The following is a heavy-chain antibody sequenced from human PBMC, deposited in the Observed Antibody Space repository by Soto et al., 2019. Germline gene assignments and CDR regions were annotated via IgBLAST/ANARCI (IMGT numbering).Heavy chain of an antibody. J-gene: IGHJ3*02. CDR1: GFTASSYY. CDR3: AREQGNGFFHGAFDI. V-gene: IGHV3-53*01. CDR2: LYSGGST. D-gene: IGHD3-3*01. Sequence: PGGSLRLSCAASGFTASSYYMSWVRQAPGKGLEWVSVLYSGGSTYYIDSVKGRFTISRDNSKNTLYLQMDSLRAGDSAVYYCAREQGNGFFHGAFDIWGQGTMVTVSS.